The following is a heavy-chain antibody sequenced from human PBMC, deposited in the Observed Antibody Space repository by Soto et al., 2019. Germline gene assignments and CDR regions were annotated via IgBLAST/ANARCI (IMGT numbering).Heavy chain of an antibody. J-gene: IGHJ2*01. V-gene: IGHV3-48*01. CDR2: ISSSSSTI. CDR3: ARGGRYCSGGSCVASWDFDL. D-gene: IGHD2-15*01. Sequence: EVQLVESGGGLVQPGGSLRLSCAASGFTFSSYSMNWVRQAPGQGLEWVSYISSSSSTIYYADSVKGRFTISRDQAKNSLYLQMNSLRAEDTAVYYGARGGRYCSGGSCVASWDFDLWGRGTLVTVSS. CDR1: GFTFSSYS.